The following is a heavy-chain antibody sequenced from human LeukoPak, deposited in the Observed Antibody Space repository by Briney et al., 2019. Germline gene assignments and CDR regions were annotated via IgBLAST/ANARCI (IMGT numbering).Heavy chain of an antibody. CDR1: GFTFSSYS. J-gene: IGHJ4*02. CDR2: LNSNRSYI. CDR3: ARDPGYCSSTSCSIPLAFDY. V-gene: IGHV3-21*01. D-gene: IGHD2-2*01. Sequence: PGGSLRLSCSASGFTFSSYSMNWVRQAPGKGLEGVSSLNSNRSYIYYADSVKGRFTISRDNAKNSLYLQMNSLRAEDTAVYYCARDPGYCSSTSCSIPLAFDYWGQGTLVTVSS.